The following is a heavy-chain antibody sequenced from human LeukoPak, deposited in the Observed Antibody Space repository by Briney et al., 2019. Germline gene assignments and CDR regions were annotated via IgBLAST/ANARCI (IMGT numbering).Heavy chain of an antibody. D-gene: IGHD3-22*01. J-gene: IGHJ6*03. CDR3: ARTLSSGYPDYFYYMDV. V-gene: IGHV4-59*11. CDR1: GGSINSHY. CDR2: ISYSGNT. Sequence: PSETLSLTCTVSGGSINSHYWSWVRQPPGKGLVWIGYISYSGNTNYNPSLKSRVTISMHTSKNQLSLKLNSVTAADTAVYYCARTLSSGYPDYFYYMDVWGKGTTVTISS.